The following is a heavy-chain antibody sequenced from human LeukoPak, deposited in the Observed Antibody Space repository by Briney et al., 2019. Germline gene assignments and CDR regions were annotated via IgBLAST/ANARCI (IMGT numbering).Heavy chain of an antibody. CDR1: GASTASHY. J-gene: IGHJ4*02. Sequence: MSSETLSLTCTVSGASTASHYWTWLRQPPGKELEWIAYMFDTVSTKSNPSLKSRLTLSVDTSKKQLSLRLSSVTAADTAVYYCATIKRGSTYGYFDFWGQGIKVTVSS. D-gene: IGHD5-18*01. V-gene: IGHV4-59*11. CDR2: MFDTVST. CDR3: ATIKRGSTYGYFDF.